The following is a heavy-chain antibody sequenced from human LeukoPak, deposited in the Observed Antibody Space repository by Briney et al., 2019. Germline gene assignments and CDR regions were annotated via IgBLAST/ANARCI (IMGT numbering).Heavy chain of an antibody. CDR3: ARRTAAGSSYYFDY. Sequence: ASVKVSCKASGYTFTSYDINWVRQATGQGLEWMGWMNPNSGNTGYAQRFQGRVTMTRNTSISTAYMELSSLGSEDTAVYYCARRTAAGSSYYFDYWGQGTLVTVSS. D-gene: IGHD6-13*01. J-gene: IGHJ4*02. CDR1: GYTFTSYD. V-gene: IGHV1-8*01. CDR2: MNPNSGNT.